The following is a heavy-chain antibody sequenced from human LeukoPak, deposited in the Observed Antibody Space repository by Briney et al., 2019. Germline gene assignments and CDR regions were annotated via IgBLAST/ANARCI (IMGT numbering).Heavy chain of an antibody. V-gene: IGHV3-64*02. CDR1: GFSFSTHH. CDR3: ARSYCTVNSCYQSFGY. Sequence: GGSLRLSCAASGFSFSTHHIHWVRQAPGMGLEYVSAISSNGATKYYADSVKGRFTISRDNFKNTLYLQMDSLRAEDMAVYYCARSYCTVNSCYQSFGYWGPGTLVSVSS. CDR2: ISSNGATK. D-gene: IGHD2-8*02. J-gene: IGHJ4*02.